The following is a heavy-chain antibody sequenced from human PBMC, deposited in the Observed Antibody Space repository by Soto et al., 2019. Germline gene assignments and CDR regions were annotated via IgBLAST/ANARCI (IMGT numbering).Heavy chain of an antibody. CDR3: AKEGTTKRSYYFDF. V-gene: IGHV3-30*18. D-gene: IGHD1-26*01. Sequence: QVELVESGGGVVQPGRSLRLSCAASGYTFSRYGMQWVRQAPGKGLEWVAVISYEGRIQYYADSVKGRFTISRDNSKDTLYLQMNSLRAKDTAVYYCAKEGTTKRSYYFDFWGQGTLVTVSS. CDR1: GYTFSRYG. J-gene: IGHJ4*02. CDR2: ISYEGRIQ.